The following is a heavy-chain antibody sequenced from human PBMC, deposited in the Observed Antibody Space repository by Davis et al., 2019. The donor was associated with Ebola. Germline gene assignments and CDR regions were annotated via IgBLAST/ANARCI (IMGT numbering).Heavy chain of an antibody. J-gene: IGHJ6*02. CDR2: IKSKTDGGTT. V-gene: IGHV3-15*07. CDR3: TTDHVGSYCSSTSCAQHYYYGMDV. Sequence: GESLKISCAASGFTFSNAWMNWVRQVPGKGLEWVGRIKSKTDGGTTDYAAPVKGRFTISRDDSKNTLYLQMNSLKTEDTAVYYCTTDHVGSYCSSTSCAQHYYYGMDVWGQGTTVTVSS. D-gene: IGHD2-2*01. CDR1: GFTFSNAW.